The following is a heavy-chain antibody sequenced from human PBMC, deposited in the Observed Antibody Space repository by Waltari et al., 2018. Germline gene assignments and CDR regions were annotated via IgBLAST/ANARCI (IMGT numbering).Heavy chain of an antibody. CDR1: GGTFSSYA. D-gene: IGHD6-19*01. Sequence: QVQLVQSGAEVKKPGSSVKVSCKASGGTFSSYAISWVRQAPGQGLEWMGGIIPIFGTANYEQKFQTRVTITADEFTSTVYMELSSLRSEDTAVYYCAKNMGIGVTTTPGVFDSWGQGTLVTVSS. CDR3: AKNMGIGVTTTPGVFDS. CDR2: IIPIFGTA. J-gene: IGHJ4*02. V-gene: IGHV1-69*01.